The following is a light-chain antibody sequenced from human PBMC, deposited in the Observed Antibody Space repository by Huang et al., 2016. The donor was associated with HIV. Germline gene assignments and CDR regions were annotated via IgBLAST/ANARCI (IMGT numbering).Light chain of an antibody. V-gene: IGKV1-8*01. CDR1: QDINTY. J-gene: IGKJ1*01. CDR2: ATS. Sequence: AIRITQSPSSLSASTGDKVSITRRASQDINTYLAWYQQKPGKPPSLLIYATSTLQSGVPSMFSGSGSGTDFTLTITHLQSEDFATYYCQQYDSFPLTFGQGSQVEV. CDR3: QQYDSFPLT.